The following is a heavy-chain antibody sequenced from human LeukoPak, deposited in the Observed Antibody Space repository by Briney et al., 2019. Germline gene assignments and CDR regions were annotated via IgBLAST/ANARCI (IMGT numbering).Heavy chain of an antibody. CDR2: ISWNSGSI. CDR3: AKGKWELLSPLDY. CDR1: GFTFDDYA. D-gene: IGHD1-26*01. Sequence: GGSLRLSCAASGFTFDDYAMHWVRQAPGKGLEWVSGISWNSGSIGYADSVKGRFTISRDNAKNSLYLQMNSLRAEDTALYYCAKGKWELLSPLDYWGQGTLVTVSS. V-gene: IGHV3-9*01. J-gene: IGHJ4*02.